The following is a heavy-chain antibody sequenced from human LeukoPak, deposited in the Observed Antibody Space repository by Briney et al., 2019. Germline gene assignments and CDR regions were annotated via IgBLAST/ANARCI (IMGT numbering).Heavy chain of an antibody. V-gene: IGHV1-24*01. CDR2: FDPEGGET. CDR1: GYTLTELS. Sequence: ASVKVSCKVSGYTLTELSMHWVRQAPGKGLEWMGGFDPEGGETIYAQKFQGRVTMTEDTSTDTAYMELSSLRSEDTAVYYCAIRGIQYSSGWYGYWGQGTLVTVSS. D-gene: IGHD6-19*01. CDR3: AIRGIQYSSGWYGY. J-gene: IGHJ4*02.